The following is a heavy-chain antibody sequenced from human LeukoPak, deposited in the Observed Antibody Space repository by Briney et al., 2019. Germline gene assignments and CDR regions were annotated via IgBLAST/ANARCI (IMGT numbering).Heavy chain of an antibody. CDR1: GYTFTTYG. CDR3: TRGGGNYLVDY. V-gene: IGHV1-18*01. CDR2: LNVNTGNT. J-gene: IGHJ4*02. Sequence: GASVTVSFKASGYTFTTYGISWVRQAPGQGLEWMGWLNVNTGNTKYEQNLQGRVTLTADTSTRTAYMDLRSLRSDDTAMYYCTRGGGNYLVDYWGQGTLVTVSS. D-gene: IGHD1-7*01.